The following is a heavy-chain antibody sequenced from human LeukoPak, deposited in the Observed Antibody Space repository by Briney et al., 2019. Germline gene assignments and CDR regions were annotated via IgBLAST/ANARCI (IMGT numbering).Heavy chain of an antibody. D-gene: IGHD3-22*01. J-gene: IGHJ4*02. Sequence: ASVKVSCKTSGYTFTDYYMHWVRQAPGQGLEWMGWINPNSGDTNYAQKFQGRVTMTRDTSISTAYMELSRLRSDDTAVYYCARAQRSITMIVVVIPHFDYWGQGTLVTVSS. V-gene: IGHV1-2*02. CDR3: ARAQRSITMIVVVIPHFDY. CDR2: INPNSGDT. CDR1: GYTFTDYY.